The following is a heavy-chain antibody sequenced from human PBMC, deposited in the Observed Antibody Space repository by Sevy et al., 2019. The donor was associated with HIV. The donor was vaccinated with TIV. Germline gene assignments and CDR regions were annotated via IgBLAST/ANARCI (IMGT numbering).Heavy chain of an antibody. D-gene: IGHD2-2*01. V-gene: IGHV3-7*03. CDR2: IKQDGSEK. Sequence: GGSLRLSCAASGFTFSSYWMSWVRQAPGKGLEWVANIKQDGSEKYYVDSVKGRFTISRDNAKNSLYLQMNSLRAEDTAVYYCARDTPPPFEVPAAKLHYGMDVWGQGTTVTVSS. CDR1: GFTFSSYW. CDR3: ARDTPPPFEVPAAKLHYGMDV. J-gene: IGHJ6*02.